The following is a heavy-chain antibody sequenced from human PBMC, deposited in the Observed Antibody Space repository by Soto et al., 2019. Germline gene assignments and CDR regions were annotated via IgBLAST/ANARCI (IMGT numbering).Heavy chain of an antibody. J-gene: IGHJ5*01. V-gene: IGHV6-1*01. CDR1: GASVSSSSVT. D-gene: IGHD1-26*01. CDR3: VRLIGNSWLDF. CDR2: TYYRSKWYN. Sequence: QVQLQQSEPGLVKPSQTLSLTCAISGASVSSSSVTWNWVRQSPSRGLEWLGRTYYRSKWYNDYAESVKSRITINPDTSKNQFSLHLNSVTPEDTAVYYCVRLIGNSWLDFWGQGTLVTVSS.